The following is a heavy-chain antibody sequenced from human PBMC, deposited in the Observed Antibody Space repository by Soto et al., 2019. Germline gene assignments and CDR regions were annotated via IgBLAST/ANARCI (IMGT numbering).Heavy chain of an antibody. V-gene: IGHV3-30*18. CDR1: GFSFSTNG. CDR3: AKVRLESGLCDFDY. J-gene: IGHJ4*02. Sequence: QVQLVESGGGVVQPGRSLRLSCAASGFSFSTNGMHWVRQAPGKGLEWVAVISFDGSNKYYADSVKGRFTISRDNSKNTLYLQMNSLRAEDTVVYYCAKVRLESGLCDFDYWGQGPLVTVSS. CDR2: ISFDGSNK. D-gene: IGHD3-3*01.